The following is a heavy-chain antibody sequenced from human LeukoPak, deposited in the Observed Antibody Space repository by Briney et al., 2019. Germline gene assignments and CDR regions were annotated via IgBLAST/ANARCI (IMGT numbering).Heavy chain of an antibody. CDR2: IIPIFGTA. CDR3: ARDHYGDYDFDY. J-gene: IGHJ4*02. V-gene: IGHV1-69*13. Sequence: GASVKVSCKASGGTFSSYAISWVRQAPGQGLEWMGGIIPIFGTANYAQKFQGRVTITADESTSTAYMELSSLRSEDTAVYYCARDHYGDYDFDYWGQGTLVTVSS. CDR1: GGTFSSYA. D-gene: IGHD4-17*01.